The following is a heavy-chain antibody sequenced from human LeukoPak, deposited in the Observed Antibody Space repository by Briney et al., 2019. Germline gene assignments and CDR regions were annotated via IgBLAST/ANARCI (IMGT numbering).Heavy chain of an antibody. J-gene: IGHJ5*02. V-gene: IGHV3-23*01. CDR2: LTGYGGA. CDR1: GLSFTDYA. Sequence: GGSLRLSCEASGLSFTDYAMMWVRQAPGKGRQWISTLTGYGGAHYADSGEGRFIISRDISKNTMFLQMYSLRAEDTAVYYCAKGAAAGQVDWFDPWGQGTLVTVSS. D-gene: IGHD6-13*01. CDR3: AKGAAAGQVDWFDP.